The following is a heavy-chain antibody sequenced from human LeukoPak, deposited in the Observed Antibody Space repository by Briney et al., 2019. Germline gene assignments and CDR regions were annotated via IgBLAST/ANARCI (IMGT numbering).Heavy chain of an antibody. Sequence: PSETLSLTCTVSGGSISSYYWNWLRQPAGRGLEWIGRIYPGGSTNYNPSLKSRVTISVDTSKNQFSLKLSSVTAADTAVYHCARAYYSSNWFGGYYWGQGSLVTVSS. CDR3: ARAYYSSNWFGGYY. D-gene: IGHD6-13*01. CDR1: GGSISSYY. J-gene: IGHJ4*02. V-gene: IGHV4-4*07. CDR2: IYPGGST.